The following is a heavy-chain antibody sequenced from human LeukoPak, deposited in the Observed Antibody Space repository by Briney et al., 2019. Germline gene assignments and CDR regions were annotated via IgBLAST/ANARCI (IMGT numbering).Heavy chain of an antibody. CDR3: ARGSGGGRYCSGGSCYLMDV. J-gene: IGHJ6*03. CDR1: GGTFSSYA. D-gene: IGHD2-15*01. CDR2: IIPIFGTA. Sequence: ASVKVSCKASGGTFSSYAISWVRQAPGQGLEWMGGIIPIFGTANYAQKFQGRVTITADESTSTAYMELSSLRSEDTAVYYCARGSGGGRYCSGGSCYLMDVWGKGTTVTVSS. V-gene: IGHV1-69*13.